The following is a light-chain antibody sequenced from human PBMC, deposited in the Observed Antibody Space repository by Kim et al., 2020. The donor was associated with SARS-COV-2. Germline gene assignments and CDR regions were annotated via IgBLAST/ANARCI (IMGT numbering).Light chain of an antibody. CDR1: SSDVGGYDY. CDR2: DVT. Sequence: QSALTQPASVSGSPGQSITISCTGTSSDVGGYDYVSWYQQHPGKAPKLMFYDVTQRPAGISNRFSGSKSGNTASLTLSGLQAEDEAHYFCTSYTSSTTWVFGGGTKVTVL. J-gene: IGLJ3*02. V-gene: IGLV2-14*03. CDR3: TSYTSSTTWV.